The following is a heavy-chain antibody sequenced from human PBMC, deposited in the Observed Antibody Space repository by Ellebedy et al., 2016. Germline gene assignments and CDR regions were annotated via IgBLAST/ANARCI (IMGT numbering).Heavy chain of an antibody. CDR1: GFTFRSYW. Sequence: GESLKISCAASGFTFRSYWMSWVRQAPGKGPEWVANIKEDGSEKYYVDSVKGRFTISRDNPKNSLDLQMNSHRVEDTAMYYCERISSGELWGDAFHIWGQGTMVTVSS. D-gene: IGHD3-10*01. J-gene: IGHJ3*02. CDR2: IKEDGSEK. V-gene: IGHV3-7*01. CDR3: ERISSGELWGDAFHI.